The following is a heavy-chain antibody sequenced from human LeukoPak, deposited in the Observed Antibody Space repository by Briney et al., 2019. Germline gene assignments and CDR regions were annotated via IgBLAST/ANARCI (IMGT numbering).Heavy chain of an antibody. Sequence: ASVKVSCKASGYTFTSYYMHWVRQAPGQGLEWMGTINPSGGSTSYAQKFQGRVTMTRDTSTSTVYMELRSLRSDDTAVYYCARDGVVPAAISVTAPTDNWFDPWGQGTLVTVSS. V-gene: IGHV1-46*01. CDR1: GYTFTSYY. CDR2: INPSGGST. D-gene: IGHD2-2*02. CDR3: ARDGVVPAAISVTAPTDNWFDP. J-gene: IGHJ5*02.